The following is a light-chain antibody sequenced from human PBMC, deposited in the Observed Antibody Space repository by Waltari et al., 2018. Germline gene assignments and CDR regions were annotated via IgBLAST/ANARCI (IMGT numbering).Light chain of an antibody. V-gene: IGLV1-47*01. CDR2: RNN. CDR1: SANIGSKY. CDR3: AAWDDSLSGFWV. Sequence: QSVLTQPPSASGTPGQRVTISCSGSSANIGSKYVYWYQQLPGTAPKLLIYRNNRRPSGVPDRFSGSKSGTSASLAISGLRSEDEAEYYCAAWDDSLSGFWVFGGGTKLTVL. J-gene: IGLJ3*02.